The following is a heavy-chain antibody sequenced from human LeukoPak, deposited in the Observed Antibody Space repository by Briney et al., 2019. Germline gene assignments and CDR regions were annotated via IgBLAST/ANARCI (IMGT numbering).Heavy chain of an antibody. CDR1: GFTFSNYW. J-gene: IGHJ4*02. D-gene: IGHD1-26*01. Sequence: PGGSLSLSCAVSGFTFSNYWMSWVRQAPGKGLEWVAHIKQDESEKYYVDSVKGRFTISRDNVKNSLYLQMNSLRAEDTAIYYCARDKIVGASKFDYWGQGTLVTVSS. CDR2: IKQDESEK. V-gene: IGHV3-7*01. CDR3: ARDKIVGASKFDY.